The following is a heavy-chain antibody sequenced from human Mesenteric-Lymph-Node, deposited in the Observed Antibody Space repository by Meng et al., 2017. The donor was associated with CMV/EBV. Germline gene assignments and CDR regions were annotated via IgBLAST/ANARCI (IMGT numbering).Heavy chain of an antibody. Sequence: GESLKISCAASGFTFSSYEMNWVRQAPGKGLEWVSYISSSGSTIYYADSVKGRFTISRDNAKNSLYLEMNSLRADDTAVYYCARDLPFYDSSGYYSYYFDNWGQGTPVTVSS. CDR3: ARDLPFYDSSGYYSYYFDN. CDR1: GFTFSSYE. CDR2: ISSSGSTI. V-gene: IGHV3-48*03. J-gene: IGHJ4*02. D-gene: IGHD3-22*01.